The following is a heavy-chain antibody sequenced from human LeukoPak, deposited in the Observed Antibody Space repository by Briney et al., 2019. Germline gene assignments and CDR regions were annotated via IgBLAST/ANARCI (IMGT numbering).Heavy chain of an antibody. CDR3: ARYSGRLNAFDI. J-gene: IGHJ3*02. D-gene: IGHD6-19*01. V-gene: IGHV4-34*01. Sequence: PSETLSLTCAVYGGSFSGYYWSWIRQPPGKGLEWIGEINHSGSTNYNPSLKSRVTISVDTSKNQFSLKLSSVTAADTAVYYCARYSGRLNAFDIWGQGTMVTVSS. CDR1: GGSFSGYY. CDR2: INHSGST.